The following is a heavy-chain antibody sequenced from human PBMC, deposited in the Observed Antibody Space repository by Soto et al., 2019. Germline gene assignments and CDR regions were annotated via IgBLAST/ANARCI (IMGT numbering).Heavy chain of an antibody. CDR2: IVPIYRTA. J-gene: IGHJ4*02. V-gene: IGHV1-69*13. D-gene: IGHD6-13*01. CDR3: VRDSGAKLSSS. Sequence: SVKVSCKASGSTFSSYLINCVRQAPGQGLEWVGGIVPIYRTADYAQKFQGRVTITADESARTSYMELRSLKSQDTAAYYCVRDSGAKLSSSWGQGTLVTVSS. CDR1: GSTFSSYL.